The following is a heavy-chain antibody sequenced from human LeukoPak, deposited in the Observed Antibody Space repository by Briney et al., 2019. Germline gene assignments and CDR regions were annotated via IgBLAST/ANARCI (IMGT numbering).Heavy chain of an antibody. CDR2: ISYDGSDK. J-gene: IGHJ5*02. V-gene: IGHV3-30-3*01. CDR1: GFTFNSNV. D-gene: IGHD1-26*01. CDR3: AKDRPPQEMGDWFDP. Sequence: GGSLRLSCVASGFTFNSNVMHWVRQAPGKGLEWVAVISYDGSDKYYADSVKGRFTISRDNSKNTLYLQMNSLRAEDTAVYYCAKDRPPQEMGDWFDPWGQGTLVTVSS.